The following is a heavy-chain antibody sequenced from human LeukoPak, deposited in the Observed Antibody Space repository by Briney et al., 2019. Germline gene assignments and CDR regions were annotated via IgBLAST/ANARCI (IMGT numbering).Heavy chain of an antibody. D-gene: IGHD6-19*01. V-gene: IGHV1-3*04. J-gene: IGHJ5*02. Sequence: GASVKVSCKASGYTFTNHTMHWVRQAPGQRLEWMGWTNTGNDYTKYSRKFEGRVTITRDASASTAYMELSSLRSEDTAVYYCARYRWWSSGWSLTFDPWGQGTLVTVSS. CDR1: GYTFTNHT. CDR3: ARYRWWSSGWSLTFDP. CDR2: TNTGNDYT.